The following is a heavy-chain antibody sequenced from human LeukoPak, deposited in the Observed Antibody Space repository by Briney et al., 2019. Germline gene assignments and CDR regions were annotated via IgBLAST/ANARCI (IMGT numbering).Heavy chain of an antibody. V-gene: IGHV3-7*01. D-gene: IGHD1-26*01. J-gene: IGHJ4*02. CDR2: INPDGSDK. CDR3: ARVGVVGAILD. Sequence: GGSLRLSCAASGFKFSTYWMSWVRQAPGKGLEWVANINPDGSDKYYVDSVKGRFTISRDNAKNAVYLQMNSLRAEDTAVYYCARVGVVGAILDWGQGTLVTVSS. CDR1: GFKFSTYW.